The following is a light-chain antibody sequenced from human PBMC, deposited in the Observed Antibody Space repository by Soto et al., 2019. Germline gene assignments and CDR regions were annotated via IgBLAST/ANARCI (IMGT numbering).Light chain of an antibody. V-gene: IGLV2-11*01. Sequence: QSVLTQPRSVSGSPGQSVTISCTGTSSDVGGYNYVSWYQQHPGKAPKLMIYDVSKRPSGVPDRFSGSKSGNTASLTISGLQAEDEADYHCCSYAGSYVFGTGTKVTAL. J-gene: IGLJ1*01. CDR1: SSDVGGYNY. CDR2: DVS. CDR3: CSYAGSYV.